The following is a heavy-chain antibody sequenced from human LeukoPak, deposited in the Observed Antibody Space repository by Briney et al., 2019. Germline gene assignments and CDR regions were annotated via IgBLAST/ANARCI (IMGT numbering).Heavy chain of an antibody. CDR1: GLTFSSYW. D-gene: IGHD3-3*01. V-gene: IGHV3-7*04. CDR3: ARDSYFCPMDV. CDR2: IKQDGSEK. Sequence: GGSLRLSCAASGLTFSSYWMSWVRQAPGKGLEWVANIKQDGSEKYYVDSVKGRFTISRDNAKNSLYLQMNSLRAEDTAVYYCARDSYFCPMDVWGQGTTVTVSS. J-gene: IGHJ6*02.